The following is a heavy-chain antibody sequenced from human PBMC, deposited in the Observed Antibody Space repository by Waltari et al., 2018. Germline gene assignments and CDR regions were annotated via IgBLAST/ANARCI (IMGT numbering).Heavy chain of an antibody. J-gene: IGHJ6*02. D-gene: IGHD4-17*01. CDR2: IYSGGST. CDR1: GFTVSRNY. CDR3: ASRRRTTSFYYYGMDV. Sequence: EVQLVESGGGLIQPGGSLHLSCAASGFTVSRNYMSWVRQAPGKGLEWVAVIYSGGSTYYADSVKGRFTISRDNSKNTLYLQMNSLRAEDTAVYYCASRRRTTSFYYYGMDVWGQGTTVTVSS. V-gene: IGHV3-53*01.